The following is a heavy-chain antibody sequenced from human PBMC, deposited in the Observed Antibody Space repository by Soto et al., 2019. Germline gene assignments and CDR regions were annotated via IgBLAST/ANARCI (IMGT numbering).Heavy chain of an antibody. CDR3: ARQYFEEALCYYYMDV. J-gene: IGHJ6*03. V-gene: IGHV4-39*01. CDR1: GDSMSSSNYH. CDR2: IYYSGST. Sequence: SETLSLTCTVSGDSMSSSNYHWGWIRQPPGKGLEWIGSIYYSGSTYYNPSLKSRVTISIDTSKNQFSLKLSSVTAADTAVYYCARQYFEEALCYYYMDVWGKGTTVTVSS. D-gene: IGHD3-9*01.